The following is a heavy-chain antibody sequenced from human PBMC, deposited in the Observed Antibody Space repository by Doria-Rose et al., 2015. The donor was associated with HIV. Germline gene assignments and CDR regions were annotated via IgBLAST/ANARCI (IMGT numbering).Heavy chain of an antibody. CDR2: ISSTGAYI. V-gene: IGHV3-21*01. J-gene: IGHJ4*02. D-gene: IGHD3-10*01. Sequence: VQLVQSGGGLVRPGGSLRLSCATSGFTFSSHRINWVRQAPRNVLEWVSSISSTGAYINYADSVSGRFTVSRDNARNSLYLQMDSLRAEDTAIYYCATGVTLDYWGQGTLVTVSS. CDR3: ATGVTLDY. CDR1: GFTFSSHR.